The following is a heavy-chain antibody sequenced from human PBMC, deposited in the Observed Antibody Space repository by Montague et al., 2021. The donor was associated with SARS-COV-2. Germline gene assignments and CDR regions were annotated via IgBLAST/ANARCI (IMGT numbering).Heavy chain of an antibody. Sequence: ETLSLTCNVSGGSISDSNFHWGWIRQPPGKGLEWIGTLYYSGAXXYSPSLKSRVTTSMDTSKNQFSLKLTSAIAADTAVYYCARLRGGTPGEHWGQGALVTVSS. CDR3: ARLRGGTPGEH. CDR2: LYYSGAX. J-gene: IGHJ4*02. V-gene: IGHV4-39*07. D-gene: IGHD2-21*01. CDR1: GGSISDSNFH.